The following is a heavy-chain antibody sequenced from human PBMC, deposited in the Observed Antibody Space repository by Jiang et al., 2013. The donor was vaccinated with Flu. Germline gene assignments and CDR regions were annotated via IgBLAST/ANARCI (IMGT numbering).Heavy chain of an antibody. D-gene: IGHD3-22*01. Sequence: KASGYTFTSYDINWVRQATGQGLEWMGWMNPNSGNTGYAQKFQGRVTMTRNTSISTVYMELSSLRSEDTAVYYCARAKTYYDSSGYYHTNWYFDLWGRGTLVTVSS. V-gene: IGHV1-8*01. CDR3: ARAKTYYDSSGYYHTNWYFDL. J-gene: IGHJ2*01. CDR1: GYTFTSYD. CDR2: MNPNSGNT.